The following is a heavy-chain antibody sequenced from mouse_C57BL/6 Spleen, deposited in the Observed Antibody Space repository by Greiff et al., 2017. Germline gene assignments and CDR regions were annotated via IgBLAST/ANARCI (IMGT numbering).Heavy chain of an antibody. V-gene: IGHV1-64*01. CDR1: GYTFTSYW. Sequence: QVQLQQPGAELVKPGASVKLSCKASGYTFTSYWMHWVKQRPGQGLEWIGMIHPNSGSTNYNEKCKGKATLTVDKSSSTAYMQLSSLTSEDSAVYYCAAVVEAYAMDYWGQGTSVTVSA. CDR3: AAVVEAYAMDY. D-gene: IGHD1-1*01. J-gene: IGHJ4*01. CDR2: IHPNSGST.